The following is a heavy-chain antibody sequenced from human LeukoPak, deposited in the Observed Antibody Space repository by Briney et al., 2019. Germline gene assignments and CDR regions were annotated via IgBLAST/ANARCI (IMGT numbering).Heavy chain of an antibody. V-gene: IGHV4-39*01. CDR2: IYYSGTT. CDR1: VGSISNYY. D-gene: IGHD5-24*01. J-gene: IGHJ4*02. CDR3: ARLGDGYNTAGGFDY. Sequence: SETLSLTCTVSVGSISNYYWDWIRQPPGKGLEWIGNIYYSGTTYYNPSLKSRVTISVDTSKNQFSLKLPSVTAADTAVYYCARLGDGYNTAGGFDYWGQGTLVTVSS.